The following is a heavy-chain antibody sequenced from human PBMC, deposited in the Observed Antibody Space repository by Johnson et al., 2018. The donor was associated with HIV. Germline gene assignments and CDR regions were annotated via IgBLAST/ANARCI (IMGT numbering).Heavy chain of an antibody. Sequence: VQLVESGGSVVRPGGSLRLSCAASGFTFSNYAMHWVRQAPGKGLEYVSAISSNGGRTYYANSVKGRFTISRDNSKNTLYLQMGSLRAEDMAVYYCARAHNWHSDAFDIWGQGTMVTVSS. V-gene: IGHV3-64*01. CDR2: ISSNGGRT. CDR1: GFTFSNYA. CDR3: ARAHNWHSDAFDI. D-gene: IGHD1/OR15-1a*01. J-gene: IGHJ3*02.